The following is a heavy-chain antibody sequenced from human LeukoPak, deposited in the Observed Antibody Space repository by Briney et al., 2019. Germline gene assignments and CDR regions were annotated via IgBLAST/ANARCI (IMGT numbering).Heavy chain of an antibody. J-gene: IGHJ3*01. CDR1: GFTFSNSD. CDR3: AKGPEEWLRLEAVQL. CDR2: IRYEGSNE. Sequence: PGGSQTLPCVASGFTFSNSDEHGVRQAPGKGLEWVAFIRYEGSNEYHADSVKGRFTISRDNSKNTLYLQMNSLRVDDTAVYYCAKGPEEWLRLEAVQLWAQGTMVTVSS. V-gene: IGHV3-30*02. D-gene: IGHD5-12*01.